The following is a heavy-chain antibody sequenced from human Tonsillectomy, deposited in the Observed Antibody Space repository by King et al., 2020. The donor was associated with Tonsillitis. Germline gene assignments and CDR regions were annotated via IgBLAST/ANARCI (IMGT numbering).Heavy chain of an antibody. V-gene: IGHV4-34*01. CDR3: ERGQGYYYYGMDV. CDR2: INHSGSP. CDR1: GGSFSSYY. Sequence: VQLQQWGAGLLKPSETLSLTCAVYGGSFSSYYWSWIRQPPGKGLEWSGEINHSGSPNYNPSLKSRVTISVDTSKNQFSLKLSSVTAADTAVYYCERGQGYYYYGMDVWGQGTTVTVSS. J-gene: IGHJ6*02.